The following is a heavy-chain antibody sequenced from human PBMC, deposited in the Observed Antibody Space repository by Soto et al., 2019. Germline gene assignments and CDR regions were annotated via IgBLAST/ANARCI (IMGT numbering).Heavy chain of an antibody. Sequence: QVQLQESGPGLVKPSQTLSLTCTVSGGSISSGDYYWSWIRQPPGKGLEWIGYIYYSGSTYYNLHLKSRVTISVDTSKNQFSLKLSSVTAADTAVYYCARVGREDLEMATTYFDYWGQGTLVTVSS. J-gene: IGHJ4*02. D-gene: IGHD1-1*01. CDR2: IYYSGST. CDR1: GGSISSGDYY. CDR3: ARVGREDLEMATTYFDY. V-gene: IGHV4-30-4*01.